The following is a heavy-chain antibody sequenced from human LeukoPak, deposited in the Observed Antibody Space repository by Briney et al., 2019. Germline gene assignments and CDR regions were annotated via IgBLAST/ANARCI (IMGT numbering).Heavy chain of an antibody. D-gene: IGHD1-26*01. J-gene: IGHJ4*02. V-gene: IGHV4-59*08. CDR3: ARQNPSGSYGYYFDY. CDR1: GGSIRSYY. Sequence: SETLSLTCTVSGGSIRSYYWSWIRQPPAKGLEWIGDIYYSGSTNYNPSLKSRVTISVDTSKNQFSLKLSSVTAADTAVYYCARQNPSGSYGYYFDYWGQGTLVTVSS. CDR2: IYYSGST.